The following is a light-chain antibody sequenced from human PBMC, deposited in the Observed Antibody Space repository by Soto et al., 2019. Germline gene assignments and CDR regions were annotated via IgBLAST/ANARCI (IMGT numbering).Light chain of an antibody. CDR1: QDISNY. J-gene: IGKJ2*01. Sequence: DIQMTQSPSSLSASVGDRVTITCQASQDISNYLNWYQQKPGKDPKLLIYDASNLETGVPSRFSGSGSGTDFTFTISSLQPEDIATYYCQQYENLPSTFGQGTKLEIK. CDR3: QQYENLPST. V-gene: IGKV1-33*01. CDR2: DAS.